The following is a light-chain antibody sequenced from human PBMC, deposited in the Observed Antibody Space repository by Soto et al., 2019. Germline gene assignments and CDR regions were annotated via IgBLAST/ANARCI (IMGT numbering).Light chain of an antibody. CDR1: SSDVGGYNY. V-gene: IGLV2-8*01. Sequence: QFVLTQPLSSSGSPGQSVTISCTGTSSDVGGYNYVSWYPQHPGKAPNLMIYEVSERPSGVPDRFSGSKSGNTASLTVSGLQAEDEADYYCSSYAGSNNYVFGTGTKVTVL. CDR3: SSYAGSNNYV. CDR2: EVS. J-gene: IGLJ1*01.